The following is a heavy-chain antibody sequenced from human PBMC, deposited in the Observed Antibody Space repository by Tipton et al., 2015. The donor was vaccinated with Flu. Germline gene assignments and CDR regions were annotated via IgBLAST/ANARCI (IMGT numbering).Heavy chain of an antibody. D-gene: IGHD3-16*02. CDR2: IYHTGST. J-gene: IGHJ4*02. CDR1: GGSISSYY. V-gene: IGHV4-59*01. CDR3: AGWTDYVWGNYRTFDY. Sequence: LRLSCTVSGGSISSYYWSWIRQPPGKGLEWIGYIYHTGSTDHNPSLKSRVTISVDTSKSQFFLKLTSVTAADTAVYYCAGWTDYVWGNYRTFDYWGQGTLVTVSS.